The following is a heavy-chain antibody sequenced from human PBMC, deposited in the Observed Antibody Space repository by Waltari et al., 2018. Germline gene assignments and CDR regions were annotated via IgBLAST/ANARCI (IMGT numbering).Heavy chain of an antibody. CDR2: MNPNSVTT. CDR1: GYTFTSFD. V-gene: IGHV1-8*01. Sequence: QVQLVQSGAEVKKPGASVKVSCKTSGYTFTSFDVSWVRQATGQGLEWMGWMNPNSVTTGFAQEFRGRVTSTTDTSTSTAYMDLSNLRSEDTAIYYCARAIRDQLLPDYWGQGTLVTVSS. D-gene: IGHD2-2*01. CDR3: ARAIRDQLLPDY. J-gene: IGHJ4*02.